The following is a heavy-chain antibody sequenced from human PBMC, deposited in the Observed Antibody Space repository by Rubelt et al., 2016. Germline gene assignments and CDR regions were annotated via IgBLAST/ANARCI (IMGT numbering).Heavy chain of an antibody. J-gene: IGHJ3*02. Sequence: QIQLVQSGPEVEKPGASVKVSCKASGYTFISYGISWIRQAPGQGLEWMGWISAYDGNTNYAQKFQGWVTMTRDTSISTAYMELSRLRSDDTAVYYCARGSWFRGAFDIWGQGTMVTVSS. D-gene: IGHD6-13*01. CDR1: GYTFISYG. CDR3: ARGSWFRGAFDI. V-gene: IGHV1-18*01. CDR2: ISAYDGNT.